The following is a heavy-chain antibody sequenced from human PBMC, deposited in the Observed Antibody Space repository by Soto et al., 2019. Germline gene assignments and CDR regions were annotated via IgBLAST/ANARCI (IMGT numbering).Heavy chain of an antibody. D-gene: IGHD6-25*01. CDR1: GGTFSNYA. CDR3: ACGPDFAGYFDY. CDR2: IILPFGTA. J-gene: IGHJ4*02. V-gene: IGHV1-69*12. Sequence: QVRLVQSGAEVKKPGSSVKVSCKASGGTFSNYAINWVRQAPGQGLEWMGGIILPFGTANYAQKFQGRVTITAEESLTTDYMELSGLRSEDTAVYYFACGPDFAGYFDYWGQGTLVTVSS.